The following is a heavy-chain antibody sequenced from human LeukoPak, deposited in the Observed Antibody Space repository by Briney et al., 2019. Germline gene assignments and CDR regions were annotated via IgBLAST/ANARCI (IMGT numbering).Heavy chain of an antibody. CDR2: INPNSGGT. D-gene: IGHD2-21*02. CDR3: ARRPAYCGGDCPLNY. Sequence: ASVKVSCKASGYTFTGYYMRWVRQAPGQGLEWMGRINPNSGGTNYAQKFQGRVIMTRDTSISTAYMELSRLRSDDTAVYYCARRPAYCGGDCPLNYWGQGTLVTVSS. J-gene: IGHJ4*02. CDR1: GYTFTGYY. V-gene: IGHV1-2*06.